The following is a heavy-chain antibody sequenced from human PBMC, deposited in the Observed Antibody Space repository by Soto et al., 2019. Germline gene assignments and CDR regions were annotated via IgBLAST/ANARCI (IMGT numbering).Heavy chain of an antibody. CDR3: ARVWGGYSSSCPSWCDP. Sequence: SPVKASCKASGAPFSSYAISWVRQAPGHGLEWTGGIIPIFGTANYAQKFQGRVTITADESTSTAYMELISLRSEDTAVYYCARVWGGYSSSCPSWCDPCRQGTMVAVCS. CDR1: GAPFSSYA. V-gene: IGHV1-69*13. J-gene: IGHJ5*02. CDR2: IIPIFGTA. D-gene: IGHD6-6*01.